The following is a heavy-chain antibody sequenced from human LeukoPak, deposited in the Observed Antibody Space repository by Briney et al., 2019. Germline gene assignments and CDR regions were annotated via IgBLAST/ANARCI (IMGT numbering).Heavy chain of an antibody. D-gene: IGHD3-22*01. J-gene: IGHJ5*02. V-gene: IGHV4-34*01. CDR2: INHSGST. Sequence: SETLSLTCAVYGGSFRGYYWSWVRQPPGKGLEWIGEINHSGSTNYNPSLKSRVTISVDTSKNQFSLKLSSVPAADTAVYYCARGSGYRIDPWGQGTLVTVSS. CDR1: GGSFRGYY. CDR3: ARGSGYRIDP.